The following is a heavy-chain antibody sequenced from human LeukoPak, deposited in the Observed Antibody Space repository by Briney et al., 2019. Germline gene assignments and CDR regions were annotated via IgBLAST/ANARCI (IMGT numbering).Heavy chain of an antibody. CDR1: GFTFSSYG. CDR3: ARDYVVNYFDY. J-gene: IGHJ4*02. Sequence: TGRSLRLSCAASGFTFSSYGMHWVRQAPGKGLEWVAVIWYDGSNKYYADSVKGRFTISRDNSKNTLYLQMNSLRAEGTAVYYCARDYVVNYFDYWGQGTLVTVSS. V-gene: IGHV3-33*01. D-gene: IGHD3-16*01. CDR2: IWYDGSNK.